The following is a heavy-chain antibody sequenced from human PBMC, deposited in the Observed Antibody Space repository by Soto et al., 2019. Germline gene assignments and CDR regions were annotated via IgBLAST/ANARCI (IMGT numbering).Heavy chain of an antibody. CDR3: ARDLWFGELDESGAFDI. V-gene: IGHV1-46*01. J-gene: IGHJ3*02. Sequence: ASVKVSCKASGYTFTSYYMHWVRQAPGQGLEWMGIINPSGGSTSYAQKFQGRVTMTRDTSTSTVYMELSRLRSDDTAVYYCARDLWFGELDESGAFDIWGQGTMVTVSS. D-gene: IGHD3-10*01. CDR1: GYTFTSYY. CDR2: INPSGGST.